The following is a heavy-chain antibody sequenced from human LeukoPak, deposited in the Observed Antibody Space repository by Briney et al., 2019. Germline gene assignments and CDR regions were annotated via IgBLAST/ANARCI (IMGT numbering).Heavy chain of an antibody. J-gene: IGHJ4*02. CDR3: AGLYYDRCCYWPDYFDY. CDR1: GGSISSYY. D-gene: IGHD3-22*01. V-gene: IGHV4-59*08. Sequence: SETLSLTCTVSGGSISSYYWNWIRQPPGKGLEWIGYIYYSGSTNYSPSLKGRVTISVDMSKNQFSLKLSSVTAADTAVYSGAGLYYDRCCYWPDYFDYWGQGTLVTVSS. CDR2: IYYSGST.